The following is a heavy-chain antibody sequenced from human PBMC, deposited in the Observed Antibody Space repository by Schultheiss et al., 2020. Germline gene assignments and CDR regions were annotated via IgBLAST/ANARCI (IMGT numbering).Heavy chain of an antibody. CDR3: ARTGYFWSGDYHPNYYYYYHDA. CDR2: INHSGST. V-gene: IGHV4-34*01. D-gene: IGHD3-3*01. Sequence: SETLSLTCAVYGGSFSGYYWSWIRQPPGRGLEWIGEINHSGSTNYNPSLKSRVTISVDTSKNQFSLKLSSVTAADTAVYYCARTGYFWSGDYHPNYYYYYHDALAKETTATVSS. J-gene: IGHJ6*03. CDR1: GGSFSGYY.